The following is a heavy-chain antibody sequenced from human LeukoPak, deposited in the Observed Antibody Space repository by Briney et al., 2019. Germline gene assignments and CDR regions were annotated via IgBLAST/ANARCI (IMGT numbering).Heavy chain of an antibody. CDR2: IWYDGSNK. CDR3: ARDRGATTDY. J-gene: IGHJ4*02. CDR1: GFTFSSYG. Sequence: GGSLRLSCAASGFTFSSYGMHWVRQAPGKGLEGVAVIWYDGSNKYYADSVKGRFTISRDNSKNTLYLQMNSLRAEDTAVYYCARDRGATTDYWGQGTLVTVSS. V-gene: IGHV3-33*01. D-gene: IGHD1-26*01.